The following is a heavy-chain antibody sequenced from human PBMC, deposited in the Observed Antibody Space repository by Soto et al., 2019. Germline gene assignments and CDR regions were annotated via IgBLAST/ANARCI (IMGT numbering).Heavy chain of an antibody. V-gene: IGHV1-69*13. Sequence: ASVKVSCKASGYTFTSYAISWVRQAPGQGLEWMGGIIPIFGTANYAQKFQGRVTITADESTSTAYMELSSLRSEDTAVYYCARVSGSYSRPGYYYGMDVWGQGTTVTVSS. D-gene: IGHD1-26*01. CDR3: ARVSGSYSRPGYYYGMDV. CDR1: GYTFTSYA. J-gene: IGHJ6*02. CDR2: IIPIFGTA.